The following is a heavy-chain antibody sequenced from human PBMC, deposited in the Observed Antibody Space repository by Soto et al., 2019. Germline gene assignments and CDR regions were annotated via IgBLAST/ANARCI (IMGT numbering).Heavy chain of an antibody. CDR3: ARHIAAAGILAFDI. Sequence: ASVKVSCKASGYTLTSYDINWVRQATGQGLEWMGWMNPNSGNTGYAQKFQGRVTMTRNTSISTAYMELSSLRSEDTAVYYCARHIAAAGILAFDIWGQGTMVTVSS. CDR2: MNPNSGNT. D-gene: IGHD6-13*01. J-gene: IGHJ3*02. V-gene: IGHV1-8*01. CDR1: GYTLTSYD.